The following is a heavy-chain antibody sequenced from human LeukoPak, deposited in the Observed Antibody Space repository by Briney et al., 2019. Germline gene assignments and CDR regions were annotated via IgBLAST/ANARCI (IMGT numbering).Heavy chain of an antibody. D-gene: IGHD2-2*02. V-gene: IGHV3-30*02. CDR3: AKDKCSSTSCYNAFDI. Sequence: PGGSLRLSCAASGFTFSSYGMHWVRQAPGKGLEWVAFIWYDGSNKYYADSVKGRFTISRDNSKNTLYLQMNSLRAEDTAVYYCAKDKCSSTSCYNAFDIWGQGTMVTVSS. J-gene: IGHJ3*02. CDR2: IWYDGSNK. CDR1: GFTFSSYG.